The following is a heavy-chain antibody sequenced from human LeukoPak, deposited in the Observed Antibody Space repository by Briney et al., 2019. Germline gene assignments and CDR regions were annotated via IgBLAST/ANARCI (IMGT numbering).Heavy chain of an antibody. V-gene: IGHV4-31*03. J-gene: IGHJ6*02. D-gene: IGHD2-15*01. CDR2: IYYSGST. CDR1: GGSISSGGYY. Sequence: PSETLSLTCTVSGGSISSGGYYWSWIRQHPGKGLEWIGYIYYSGSTYYNPSLKSRVTISVDTSKNQFSLKLSSVTAADTAVYYCARGRSGGSYFYYYYYGMNVRGQGTTVTVSS. CDR3: ARGRSGGSYFYYYYYGMNV.